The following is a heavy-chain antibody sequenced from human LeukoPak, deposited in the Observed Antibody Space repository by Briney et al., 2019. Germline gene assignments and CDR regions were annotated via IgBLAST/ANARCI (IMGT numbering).Heavy chain of an antibody. CDR2: ISSGSSTV. D-gene: IGHD6-19*01. CDR3: AGGYSSGRSAFDI. Sequence: GGSLRLSCAASAFTFSSYSMNWVRQAPGKGLEWVSYISSGSSTVYYADSVKGRFTISRDNAKNSLYLQMSSLRAEDTAVYYCAGGYSSGRSAFDIWGQGTMVTVSS. J-gene: IGHJ3*02. CDR1: AFTFSSYS. V-gene: IGHV3-48*04.